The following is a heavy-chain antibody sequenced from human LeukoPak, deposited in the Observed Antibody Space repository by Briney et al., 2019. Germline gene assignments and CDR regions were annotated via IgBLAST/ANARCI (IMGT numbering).Heavy chain of an antibody. J-gene: IGHJ6*03. V-gene: IGHV7-4-1*02. Sequence: GASVKVSCKASGYTFTSNAMNWVRQAPGQGLEWMGWINTKTGNPTYAQGFTGRFVFSLDTSVSTAYLQISSLKAEDTALYYCARAAGMFYYYYMDVWGKGTTVTVSS. D-gene: IGHD6-13*01. CDR2: INTKTGNP. CDR3: ARAAGMFYYYYMDV. CDR1: GYTFTSNA.